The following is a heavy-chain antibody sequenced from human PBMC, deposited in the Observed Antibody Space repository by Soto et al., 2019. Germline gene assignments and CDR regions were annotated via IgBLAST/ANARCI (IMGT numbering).Heavy chain of an antibody. V-gene: IGHV1-69*13. D-gene: IGHD2-21*02. CDR2: IIPIFGTA. CDR3: ARTGYCGGDCSSNGLVTH. J-gene: IGHJ3*01. CDR1: GGTFSSYA. Sequence: ASVKVSCKASGGTFSSYAISWVRQAPGQGLEWMGGIIPIFGTANYAQKFQGRVTITADESTSTAYMELSSLRSEDTAVYYCARTGYCGGDCSSNGLVTHWGQGTMVTVSS.